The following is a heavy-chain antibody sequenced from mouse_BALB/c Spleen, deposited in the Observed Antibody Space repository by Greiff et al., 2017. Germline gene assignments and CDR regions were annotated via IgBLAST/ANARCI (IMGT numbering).Heavy chain of an antibody. Sequence: VQLQQSGAELVRSGTSVKVSCKDFGYAFTNYLLSWVKQRLGQGLVWIGVINPGSGDTIFSGKFKGKAILTAVKSSSTADMQLSSLTSEDTAVYFCTPYRYGEVFAYWDQGTLVTVS. V-gene: IGHV1-54*01. CDR2: INPGSGDT. CDR1: GYAFTNYL. CDR3: TPYRYGEVFAY. J-gene: IGHJ3*01. D-gene: IGHD2-14*01.